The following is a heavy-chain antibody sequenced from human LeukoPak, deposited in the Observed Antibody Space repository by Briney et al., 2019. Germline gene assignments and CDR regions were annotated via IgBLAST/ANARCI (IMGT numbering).Heavy chain of an antibody. Sequence: PGGSLRLSCAASGFTFSSYGMHWVRQAPGKGLEWVAVISYDGSNKYYADSVKGRFTISRDNSKNTLYLQMNSLRAEDTAVYYCARAGSGWYPNWFDPWGQGTLVTVSS. CDR3: ARAGSGWYPNWFDP. CDR1: GFTFSSYG. J-gene: IGHJ5*02. D-gene: IGHD6-19*01. CDR2: ISYDGSNK. V-gene: IGHV3-30*03.